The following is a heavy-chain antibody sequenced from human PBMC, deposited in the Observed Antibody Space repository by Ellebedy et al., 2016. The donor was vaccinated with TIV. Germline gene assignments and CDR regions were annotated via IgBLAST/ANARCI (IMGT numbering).Heavy chain of an antibody. D-gene: IGHD6-13*01. CDR1: GYTFTSYG. CDR3: AREQQLVQDY. J-gene: IGHJ4*02. Sequence: AASVKVSCKASGYTFTSYGISWVRQAPGQGLEWMGGIIPIFGTANYAQKFQGRVTMTRDTSISTAYMELSRLRSDDTAVYYCAREQQLVQDYWGQGTLVTVSS. V-gene: IGHV1-2*02. CDR2: IIPIFGTA.